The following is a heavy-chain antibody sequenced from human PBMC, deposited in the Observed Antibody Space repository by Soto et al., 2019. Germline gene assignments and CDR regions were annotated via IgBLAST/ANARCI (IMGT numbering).Heavy chain of an antibody. D-gene: IGHD6-19*01. Sequence: QVQLQESSPGLVKTSGTLSLTCAVSGDSVSSPYYWCWVRQPPGKGLEWIGEVFHTGTTSYNPSLRSRVTISMDKSNNQFSLDLSYVTAADTAVYYCARSAGWYAVHSWGPGTLVIVSS. CDR1: GDSVSSPYY. CDR2: VFHTGTT. J-gene: IGHJ4*02. V-gene: IGHV4-4*02. CDR3: ARSAGWYAVHS.